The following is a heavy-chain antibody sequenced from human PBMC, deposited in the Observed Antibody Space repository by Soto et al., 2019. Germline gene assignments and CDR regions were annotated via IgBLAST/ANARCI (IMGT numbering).Heavy chain of an antibody. V-gene: IGHV1-69*13. Sequence: ASVKVSCKASGGTFSSDRINWVRQAPGQGLEWVGGIVPIRRTADYAQTFQGRVNITADESARTSYMELRGLRSHDTAVYYCVRDSGAKLSSSWGQRTLVTVSS. D-gene: IGHD6-13*01. CDR2: IVPIRRTA. CDR3: VRDSGAKLSSS. CDR1: GGTFSSDR. J-gene: IGHJ4*02.